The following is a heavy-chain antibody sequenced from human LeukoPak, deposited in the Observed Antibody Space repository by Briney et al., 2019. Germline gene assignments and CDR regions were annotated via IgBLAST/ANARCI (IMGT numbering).Heavy chain of an antibody. V-gene: IGHV4-4*07. CDR1: GGSISSYY. CDR2: IYTSGST. J-gene: IGHJ6*03. Sequence: SETLSLTCTVSGGSISSYYWSWIRQPAGKGLEWIGRIYTSGSTNYNPSLKSRGTMSVDTSKNQFSLKLSSVTAADPAVYYCARVGPRVVVPAAIVDYYYYYMDVWGKGTTVTVSS. D-gene: IGHD2-2*02. CDR3: ARVGPRVVVPAAIVDYYYYYMDV.